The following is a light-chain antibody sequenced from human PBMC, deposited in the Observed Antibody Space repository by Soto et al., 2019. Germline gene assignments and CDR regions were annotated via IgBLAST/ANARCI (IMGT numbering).Light chain of an antibody. J-gene: IGLJ2*01. CDR3: SSYTSKSSLI. CDR2: EVR. V-gene: IGLV2-14*01. CDR1: MRDVGAYNL. Sequence: QSALTQPASVSGSPVPAITISCAVTMRDVGAYNLVSWYQQHPGRSPQLIIYEVRNRPSGISFRFSGFKSDNTASLTISGLQAEDEADYYCSSYTSKSSLIFGGGTKLTVL.